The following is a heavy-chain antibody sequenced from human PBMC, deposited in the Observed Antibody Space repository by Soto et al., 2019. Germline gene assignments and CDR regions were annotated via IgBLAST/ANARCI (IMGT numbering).Heavy chain of an antibody. J-gene: IGHJ6*02. CDR2: IKSNTVVLTT. D-gene: IGHD3-3*01. CDR1: GDTFSNAW. CDR3: TTDSPYASYDLWSGYYLPYYYGMDV. Sequence: GGSLRLSCAASGDTFSNAWMSGVRQGPGKGQEWVGRIKSNTVVLTTDYAAPVKGIFTISRDDSKNTLYLQMNSLKTEDTAVYYCTTDSPYASYDLWSGYYLPYYYGMDVWGQGTTVTVSS. V-gene: IGHV3-15*01.